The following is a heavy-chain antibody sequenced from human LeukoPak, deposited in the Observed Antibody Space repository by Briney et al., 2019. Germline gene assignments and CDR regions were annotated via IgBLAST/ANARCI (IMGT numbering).Heavy chain of an antibody. V-gene: IGHV1-69*13. Sequence: ASVKVSCKASGGTFSSYAISWVRQAPGQGLEWMGGIIPIFGTANYAQKFQGRVTITADESTSTAYKELSSLRSEDTAVYYCARDDSSSWPLSYYYYMDVWGKGTTVTVSS. CDR1: GGTFSSYA. CDR3: ARDDSSSWPLSYYYYMDV. D-gene: IGHD6-13*01. CDR2: IIPIFGTA. J-gene: IGHJ6*03.